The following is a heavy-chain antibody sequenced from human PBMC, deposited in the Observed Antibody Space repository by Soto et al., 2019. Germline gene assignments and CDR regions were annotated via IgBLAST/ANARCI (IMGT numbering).Heavy chain of an antibody. CDR1: GGSISSSNW. CDR3: ARDKVSTIFGVVTQRNWFDP. Sequence: PSETLSLTCAVSGGSISSSNWWSWVRQPPGKGLEWIGEIYHSGSTNYNPSLKSRVTISVDKSKNQFSLKLSSVTAADTAVYYCARDKVSTIFGVVTQRNWFDPWGQGTLVTVSS. CDR2: IYHSGST. J-gene: IGHJ5*02. D-gene: IGHD3-3*01. V-gene: IGHV4-4*02.